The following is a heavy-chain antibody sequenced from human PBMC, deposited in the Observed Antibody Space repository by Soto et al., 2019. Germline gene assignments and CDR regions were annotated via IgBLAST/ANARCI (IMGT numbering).Heavy chain of an antibody. J-gene: IGHJ4*02. CDR1: GGTFSTYA. CDR3: ASGIQLWLRRINNGYSG. V-gene: IGHV1-69*12. D-gene: IGHD5-18*01. CDR2: IIPMFGTA. Sequence: QVQLVQSGAEVKKPESSVKVSCKAPGGTFSTYAISWVRQAPGQGLEWMGGIIPMFGTANYAQRFQDRVTIIADESTNTVYMELSSLRSEDTAVYFCASGIQLWLRRINNGYSGWGQGTLVTVSP.